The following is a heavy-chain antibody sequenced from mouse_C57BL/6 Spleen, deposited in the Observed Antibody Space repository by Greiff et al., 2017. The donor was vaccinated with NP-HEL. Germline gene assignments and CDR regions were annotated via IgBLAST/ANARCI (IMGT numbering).Heavy chain of an antibody. CDR3: ARSTAAWFAY. J-gene: IGHJ3*01. CDR2: INPSNGGT. Sequence: QVKLQQPGTELVKPGASVQLSCKASGYTFTSYWMHWVKQRPGQGLEWIGNINPSNGGTNYNEKIKSKATLTVDKSTITANMQLSSLTSEDSAVYYCARSTAAWFAYWGQGTLVTVSA. CDR1: GYTFTSYW. V-gene: IGHV1-53*01.